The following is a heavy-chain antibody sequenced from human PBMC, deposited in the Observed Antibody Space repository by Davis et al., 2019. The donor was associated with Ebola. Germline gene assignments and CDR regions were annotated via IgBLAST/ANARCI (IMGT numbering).Heavy chain of an antibody. Sequence: GESLKISCAASGFTFSSYAMSWVRQAPGKGLEWVSAISGSGGSTYYADSVKGRFTISRDNAKNSLYLQMNSLRAEDTAVYYCFREYDSSGYYSSHFDYWGQGTLVTVSS. CDR3: FREYDSSGYYSSHFDY. CDR2: ISGSGGST. V-gene: IGHV3-23*01. J-gene: IGHJ4*02. D-gene: IGHD3-22*01. CDR1: GFTFSSYA.